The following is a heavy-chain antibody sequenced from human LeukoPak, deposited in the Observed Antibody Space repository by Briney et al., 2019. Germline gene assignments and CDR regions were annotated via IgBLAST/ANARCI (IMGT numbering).Heavy chain of an antibody. D-gene: IGHD3-3*01. Sequence: GRSLRLSCAASGFTFSSYGMHWVRQAPGKGLEWVAVIWYGGSNKYYADSVKGRFTISRDNSKNTLYLQMNSLRAEDTAVYYCARDDLVLRFLPGGQGTLVTVSS. CDR2: IWYGGSNK. V-gene: IGHV3-33*01. J-gene: IGHJ4*02. CDR1: GFTFSSYG. CDR3: ARDDLVLRFLP.